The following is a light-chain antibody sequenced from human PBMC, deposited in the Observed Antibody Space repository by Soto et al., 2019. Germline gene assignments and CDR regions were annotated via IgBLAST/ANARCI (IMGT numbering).Light chain of an antibody. CDR2: DNT. CDR1: SSNIGDNS. Sequence: QSVLTQPPSLSAAPGQKVIISCSGSSSNIGDNSVSWYQQVPGTAPKLLISDNTKRPAGIPDRFSGSKSGTSATLGITGLQTGDEADYYCATWDSSLTAGVFGGGTKLTVL. V-gene: IGLV1-51*01. CDR3: ATWDSSLTAGV. J-gene: IGLJ3*02.